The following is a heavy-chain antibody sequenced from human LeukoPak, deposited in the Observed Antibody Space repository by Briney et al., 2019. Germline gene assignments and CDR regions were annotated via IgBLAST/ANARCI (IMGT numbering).Heavy chain of an antibody. CDR3: ASLVATIGYNWFDP. D-gene: IGHD5-12*01. CDR2: INYSGST. CDR1: GGSFSGYY. J-gene: IGHJ5*02. V-gene: IGHV4-34*01. Sequence: SETLSLTCAVYGGSFSGYYWSWIRQPPGKGLEWIGEINYSGSTNYNPSLKSRVTISVDTSKNQFSLKLSSVTAADTAVYYCASLVATIGYNWFDPWGQGTLVTVSS.